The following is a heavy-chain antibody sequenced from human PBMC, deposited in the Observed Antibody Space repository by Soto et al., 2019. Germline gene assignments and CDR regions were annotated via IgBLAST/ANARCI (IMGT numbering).Heavy chain of an antibody. CDR1: GFTFSSYA. V-gene: IGHV3-23*01. CDR2: ISGSGGST. D-gene: IGHD3-10*01. J-gene: IGHJ5*02. Sequence: GGSLRLSCAASGFTFSSYAMSWVRQAPGKGLEWVSSISGSGGSTYYADSVKGRFTISRDNSKNTLYLQMNSLRAEDTAVYYWAKPHYGSGSYPWGQGTMGTVSS. CDR3: AKPHYGSGSYP.